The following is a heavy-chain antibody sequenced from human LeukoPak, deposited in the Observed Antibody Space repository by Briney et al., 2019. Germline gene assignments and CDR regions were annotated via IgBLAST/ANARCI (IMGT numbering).Heavy chain of an antibody. CDR2: MNPISGNT. V-gene: IGHV1-8*03. Sequence: GASVKVSCKASGYTFTSYDINWVRQATGQGLEWMGWMNPISGNTGYAQKFQGRVTITRNTSISTAYMELSSLRSEDTAVYYCAQWGYDSEVFDYWGQGTLVTVSS. J-gene: IGHJ4*02. CDR1: GYTFTSYD. D-gene: IGHD3-22*01. CDR3: AQWGYDSEVFDY.